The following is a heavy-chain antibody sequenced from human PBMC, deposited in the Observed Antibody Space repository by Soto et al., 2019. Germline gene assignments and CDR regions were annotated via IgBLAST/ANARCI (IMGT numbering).Heavy chain of an antibody. Sequence: SVKVSCKASGVTFNRQDMRWVRQAPGQGLGWMGGIIPMFGTPHHAEKFQDRVTITADESTGTAYLELSSLTSEDTAVYYCATSKGRDGYSFDYWGPGIQVTVSS. CDR3: ATSKGRDGYSFDY. CDR1: GVTFNRQD. D-gene: IGHD5-12*01. V-gene: IGHV1-69*13. CDR2: IIPMFGTP. J-gene: IGHJ4*02.